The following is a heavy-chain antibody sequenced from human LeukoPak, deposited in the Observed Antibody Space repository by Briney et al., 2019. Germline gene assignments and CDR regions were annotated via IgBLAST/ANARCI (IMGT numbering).Heavy chain of an antibody. Sequence: SETLSLTCAVYGGSFSGYYWSWIRQPPGKGLEWIGEINHSGSTNYNPSLKSRVTISVDTSKNQFSLELSSVTAADTAVYYCARRWVSSGWYVSAHSRIDYWGQGTLVTVSS. V-gene: IGHV4-34*01. J-gene: IGHJ4*02. CDR3: ARRWVSSGWYVSAHSRIDY. D-gene: IGHD6-19*01. CDR1: GGSFSGYY. CDR2: INHSGST.